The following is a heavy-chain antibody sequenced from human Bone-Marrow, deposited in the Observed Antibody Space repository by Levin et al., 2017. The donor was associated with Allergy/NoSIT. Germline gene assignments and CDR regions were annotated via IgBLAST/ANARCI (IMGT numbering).Heavy chain of an antibody. CDR3: GGLLRGNWFDP. V-gene: IGHV4-4*02. Sequence: SETLSLTCVVSGASISDIDWWTWVRQPPGKGLEWIGEIFHSGSTIYNPSLESRVTISVDKSKNQFSLKVTSLTAADTAVYYCGGLLRGNWFDPWGQGTLVTVSS. CDR1: GASISDIDW. J-gene: IGHJ5*02. D-gene: IGHD2-15*01. CDR2: IFHSGST.